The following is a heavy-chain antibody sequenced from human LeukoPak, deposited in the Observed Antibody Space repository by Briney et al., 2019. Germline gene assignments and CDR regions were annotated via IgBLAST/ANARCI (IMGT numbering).Heavy chain of an antibody. Sequence: SETLSLTCAVYGGSFSGYYWSWIRQPPGKGLEWIGEINHSGSTNYNPSLKSRVTTSVDTSKNQFSLKLSSVTAADTAVYYCARGRPTTLDYWGQGTLVTVSS. D-gene: IGHD4-11*01. J-gene: IGHJ4*02. CDR2: INHSGST. V-gene: IGHV4-34*01. CDR1: GGSFSGYY. CDR3: ARGRPTTLDY.